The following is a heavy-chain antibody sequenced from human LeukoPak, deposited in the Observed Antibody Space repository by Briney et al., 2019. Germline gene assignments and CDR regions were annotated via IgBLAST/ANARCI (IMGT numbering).Heavy chain of an antibody. Sequence: ASVKVSCKASGYTFTSYYMHWVRQAPGQGLEYMGIINPSGGSTAYAQKFQGKLTMTRDTSTSTVYMELSSLRSEDTAVYYCARGEAVGPLLQHWGQGTQVTVSS. V-gene: IGHV1-46*01. CDR1: GYTFTSYY. CDR3: ARGEAVGPLLQH. J-gene: IGHJ1*01. CDR2: INPSGGST. D-gene: IGHD6-13*01.